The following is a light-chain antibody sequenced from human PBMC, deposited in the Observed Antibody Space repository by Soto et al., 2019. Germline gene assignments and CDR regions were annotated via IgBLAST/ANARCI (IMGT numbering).Light chain of an antibody. CDR1: QSVSGW. Sequence: DIRMTQSPSTLSASVGDRVTITCRASQSVSGWLAWFQQKPGRAPKLLIYKASSLESGVPSRFSGSGFGTEFTPTINSLQPDDFATYYCQQYNSYWTFGQGTKVEMK. V-gene: IGKV1-5*03. CDR3: QQYNSYWT. CDR2: KAS. J-gene: IGKJ1*01.